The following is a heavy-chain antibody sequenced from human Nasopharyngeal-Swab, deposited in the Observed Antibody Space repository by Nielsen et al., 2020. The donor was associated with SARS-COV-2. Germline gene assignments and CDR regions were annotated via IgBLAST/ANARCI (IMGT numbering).Heavy chain of an antibody. V-gene: IGHV4-39*01. Sequence: SETLSLTCTVSGASTSDISYWWIWIRQPPGKGLEWIGNIRYSGSTYYNPSLKSRATISVDTSRNQFSLKLSSVTAADTAVYYCARWSVAQTPQPYGMDVWGQGTTVTVSS. CDR1: GASTSDISYW. CDR3: ARWSVAQTPQPYGMDV. D-gene: IGHD6-19*01. J-gene: IGHJ6*02. CDR2: IRYSGST.